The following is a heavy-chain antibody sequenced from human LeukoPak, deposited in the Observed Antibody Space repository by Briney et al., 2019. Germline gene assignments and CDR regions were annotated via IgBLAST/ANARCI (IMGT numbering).Heavy chain of an antibody. Sequence: PGGSLRLSCAASGFTFSSYVMHWVRQAPGKGLEWVAVISYDGSNKYYADSVKGRFTISRDNSKNTLYLQMNSLRAEDTAVYYCARRDYGDYGAFDIWGQGTMVTVSS. V-gene: IGHV3-30*04. CDR3: ARRDYGDYGAFDI. J-gene: IGHJ3*02. CDR2: ISYDGSNK. D-gene: IGHD4-17*01. CDR1: GFTFSSYV.